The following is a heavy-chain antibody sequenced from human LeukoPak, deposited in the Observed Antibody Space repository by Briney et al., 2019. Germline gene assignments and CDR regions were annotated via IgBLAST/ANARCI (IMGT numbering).Heavy chain of an antibody. V-gene: IGHV3-66*01. CDR2: IYSGGST. J-gene: IGHJ4*02. Sequence: GGSLRLSCATSGFNVSDNYMSWVRQAPGKGLEWVSVIYSGGSTFYADSVKGRFTISRDSSKNTLYLQMNSLRGEDTAVYYCARDRAYTYGFAYYFADWGQGTLVTVSS. D-gene: IGHD5-18*01. CDR3: ARDRAYTYGFAYYFAD. CDR1: GFNVSDNY.